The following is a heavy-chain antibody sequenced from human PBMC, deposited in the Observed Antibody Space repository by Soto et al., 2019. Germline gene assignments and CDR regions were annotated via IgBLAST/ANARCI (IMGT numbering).Heavy chain of an antibody. D-gene: IGHD1-26*01. CDR1: GFTISNYW. J-gene: IGHJ5*02. Sequence: EVQLVESGGGLIQPGGSLRLSCAASGFTISNYWMNWVRQAPGKGLVWVSRINSDGSTTNYADSVKGRFTISRDNAKNTLHQQKNIRRAEDAAVHYWAINRPSWSDRFDAWGQGTLVTVSS. CDR2: INSDGSTT. CDR3: AINRPSWSDRFDA. V-gene: IGHV3-74*01.